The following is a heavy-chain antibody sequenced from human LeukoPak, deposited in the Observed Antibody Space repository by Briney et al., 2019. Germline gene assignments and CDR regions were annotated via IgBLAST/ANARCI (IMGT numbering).Heavy chain of an antibody. D-gene: IGHD4-17*01. CDR1: GFTFTKYG. Sequence: PGGSLRLSCTTSGFTFTKYGMHWVRQAPGKGLEWVAVISYDGSNKYYADSVKGRFTISRDNSKNTLYLQMNSLRAEDTAVYYCATAPPMTTVTRRPLFDYWGQGTLVTVSS. J-gene: IGHJ4*02. CDR3: ATAPPMTTVTRRPLFDY. V-gene: IGHV3-30*03. CDR2: ISYDGSNK.